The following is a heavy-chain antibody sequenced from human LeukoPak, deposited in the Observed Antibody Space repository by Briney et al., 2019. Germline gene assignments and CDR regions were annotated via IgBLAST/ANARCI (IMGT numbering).Heavy chain of an antibody. CDR1: GFTFSTYA. V-gene: IGHV3-64*01. J-gene: IGHJ4*02. CDR3: AKAGGATFENYFDY. CDR2: ISSNGDNT. Sequence: GGSLRLSCAASGFTFSTYAMHWVRQAPGKRLECISSISSNGDNTYYAKSVKGRFTISRDNSKNSLYLQMNSLRTEDTALYYCAKAGGATFENYFDYWGQGTLVTVSS. D-gene: IGHD1-26*01.